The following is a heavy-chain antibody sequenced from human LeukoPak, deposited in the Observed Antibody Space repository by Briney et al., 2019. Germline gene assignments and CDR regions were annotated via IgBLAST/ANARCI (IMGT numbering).Heavy chain of an antibody. CDR1: GFTFSSYA. V-gene: IGHV3-23*01. CDR3: PRKYDSSGYYDS. Sequence: PGGPLRLSCAASGFTFSSYAMSWVRQAPGKGLEWVSAISGHGDSAYYADSVKGRFTISRDNSKNTLYLQMDSLRAEDTAVYYCPRKYDSSGYYDSWGQGTLVTVSS. CDR2: ISGHGDSA. D-gene: IGHD3-22*01. J-gene: IGHJ4*02.